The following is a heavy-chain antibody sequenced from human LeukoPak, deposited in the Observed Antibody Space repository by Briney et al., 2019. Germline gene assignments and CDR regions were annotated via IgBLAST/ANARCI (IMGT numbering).Heavy chain of an antibody. CDR2: FDPEDGET. CDR3: ARGWALRYFDWLSGVDDAFDI. V-gene: IGHV1-24*01. D-gene: IGHD3-9*01. Sequence: ASVKVSCKVSGYTLTESSMHWVRQAPGKGLEWMGGFDPEDGETIYAQKFQGRVTMTEDTSTDTAYMELSSLRSEDTAVYYCARGWALRYFDWLSGVDDAFDIWGQGTMVTVSS. J-gene: IGHJ3*02. CDR1: GYTLTESS.